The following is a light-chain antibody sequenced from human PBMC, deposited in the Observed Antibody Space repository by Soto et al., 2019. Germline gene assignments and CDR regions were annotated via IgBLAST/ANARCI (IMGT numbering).Light chain of an antibody. CDR2: DVN. J-gene: IGLJ1*01. CDR3: TSFTTSDTFV. Sequence: QSVLAQPASVSGSPGQSITISCTGTSNDVGHFNYVSWFQQHPGKAPKLLIFDVNNWPSGVSDRFSGSKSGNTASLTISGLQPEDEADYYCTSFTTSDTFVFGSGTKVPVL. CDR1: SNDVGHFNY. V-gene: IGLV2-14*03.